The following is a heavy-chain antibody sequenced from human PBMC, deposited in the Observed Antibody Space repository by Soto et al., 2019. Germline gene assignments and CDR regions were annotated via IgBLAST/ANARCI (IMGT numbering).Heavy chain of an antibody. V-gene: IGHV3-23*01. CDR3: AKRGYCSSTSCYSYGFDY. CDR2: ISGSGGST. Sequence: PGGSLRLSCAASGFTFSSYGMHWVRQAPGKGLEWVSAISGSGGSTYYADSVKGRFTISRDNSKNTLYLQMNSLRAEDTAVYYCAKRGYCSSTSCYSYGFDYWGQGTLVTVSS. CDR1: GFTFSSYG. D-gene: IGHD2-2*02. J-gene: IGHJ4*02.